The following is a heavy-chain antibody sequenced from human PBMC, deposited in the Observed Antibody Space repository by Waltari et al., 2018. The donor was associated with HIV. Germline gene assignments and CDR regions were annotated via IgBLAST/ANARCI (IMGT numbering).Heavy chain of an antibody. D-gene: IGHD3-22*01. Sequence: QIQLVESGGGLVKPGGSLRLSCAASGFSVRGDSMPWISQAPGKGLEWISYISSSGTTIYYADSVKGRFTISRDSAKNSLFLQLNSPSLEDTAVYYCAREGLNSYDSSSWFFDLWGRGSLVSVSS. CDR1: GFSVRGDS. CDR2: ISSSGTTI. J-gene: IGHJ2*01. CDR3: AREGLNSYDSSSWFFDL. V-gene: IGHV3-11*01.